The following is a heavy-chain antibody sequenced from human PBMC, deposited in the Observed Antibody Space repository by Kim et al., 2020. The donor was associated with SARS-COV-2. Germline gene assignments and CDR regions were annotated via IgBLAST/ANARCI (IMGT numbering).Heavy chain of an antibody. J-gene: IGHJ4*02. CDR3: ARSYCGGDCYEAVDY. Sequence: QKFQGRVTMTRDTSISTAYMELSRLRSDDTAVYYCARSYCGGDCYEAVDYWGQGTLVTVSS. D-gene: IGHD2-21*01. V-gene: IGHV1-2*02.